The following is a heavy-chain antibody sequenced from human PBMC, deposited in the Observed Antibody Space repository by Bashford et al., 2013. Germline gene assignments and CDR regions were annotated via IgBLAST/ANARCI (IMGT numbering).Heavy chain of an antibody. CDR3: AKSAGGYCSPTSCSYWYFDL. V-gene: IGHV4-39*01. Sequence: SETLSLTCGVSGGSISSTSYYWGWIRQTPGKVLEWIGTIYHFGSTYYSPSLRSRVTLSVDLSKNELSLRLTSVTASDTAVYYCAKSAGGYCSPTSCSYWYFDLWGRGSPVTVSS. J-gene: IGHJ2*01. CDR1: GGSISSTSYY. CDR2: IYHFGST. D-gene: IGHD2-2*01.